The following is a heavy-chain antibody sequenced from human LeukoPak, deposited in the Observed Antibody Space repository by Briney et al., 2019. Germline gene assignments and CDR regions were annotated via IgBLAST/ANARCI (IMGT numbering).Heavy chain of an antibody. CDR3: ARVISEYYYYYMDV. CDR2: MNPNSGNT. J-gene: IGHJ6*03. V-gene: IGHV1-8*03. Sequence: ASVKVSRKASGGTFSSYDINWVRQATGQGLEWMGWMNPNSGNTGYAQKFQGRVTITRNTSISTAYMELSSLRSEDTAVYYCARVISEYYYYYMDVWGKGTTVTVSS. CDR1: GGTFSSYD.